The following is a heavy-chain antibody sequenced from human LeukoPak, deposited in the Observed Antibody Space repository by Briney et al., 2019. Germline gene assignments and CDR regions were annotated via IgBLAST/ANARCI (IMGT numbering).Heavy chain of an antibody. J-gene: IGHJ4*02. Sequence: GGSLRLSCAASRFTFSSYAMSWVRQAPGKGLEWVSAISGSGGSTYYADSVKGRFTISRDNSKNTLYLQMSSLRAEDTAVYYCAKGTLGYCSGGSCYSGYWGQGTLVTVSS. D-gene: IGHD2-15*01. CDR1: RFTFSSYA. CDR2: ISGSGGST. V-gene: IGHV3-23*01. CDR3: AKGTLGYCSGGSCYSGY.